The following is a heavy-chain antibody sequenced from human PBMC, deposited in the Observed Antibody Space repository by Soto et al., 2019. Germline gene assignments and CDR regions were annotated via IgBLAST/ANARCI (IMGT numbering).Heavy chain of an antibody. V-gene: IGHV1-69*04. Sequence: GASVKVSCKASGGTFSSYTISWVRQAPGQGLEWMGRIIPILGIANYAQKFQGRVTITADKSTSTAYMELSSLRSEDTAVYYCARELAVAGSSLDYWGQGTLVTVSS. D-gene: IGHD6-19*01. CDR3: ARELAVAGSSLDY. CDR1: GGTFSSYT. J-gene: IGHJ4*02. CDR2: IIPILGIA.